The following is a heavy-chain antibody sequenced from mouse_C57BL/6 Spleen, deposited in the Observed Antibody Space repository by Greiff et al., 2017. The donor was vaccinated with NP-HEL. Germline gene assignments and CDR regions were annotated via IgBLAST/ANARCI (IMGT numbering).Heavy chain of an antibody. CDR1: GFTFSDYG. D-gene: IGHD2-4*01. J-gene: IGHJ4*01. Sequence: DVQLVESGGGLVKPGGSLKLSCAASGFTFSDYGMHWVRQAPEKGLEWVAYISSGSSTIYYADTVKGRVTISRDNAKNTLFLQMTSLRSEDTARYYCAREIYYDYDYAMDYWGQGTSVTVSS. V-gene: IGHV5-17*01. CDR3: AREIYYDYDYAMDY. CDR2: ISSGSSTI.